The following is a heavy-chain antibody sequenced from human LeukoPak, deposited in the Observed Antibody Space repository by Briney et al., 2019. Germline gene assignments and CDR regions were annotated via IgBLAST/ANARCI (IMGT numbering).Heavy chain of an antibody. CDR2: IIWNGGSR. D-gene: IGHD3-22*01. CDR3: ARSRHSYDSTGFPHY. J-gene: IGHJ4*02. V-gene: IGHV3-20*04. Sequence: PGTSLRLSCAASGFNFDDYVMSWVRQAPGKGLEWVSGIIWNGGSRGYADSVKGRFTISRDNARNSLYLQMNSLRAEDTALYYCARSRHSYDSTGFPHYWGQGTLVTVSS. CDR1: GFNFDDYV.